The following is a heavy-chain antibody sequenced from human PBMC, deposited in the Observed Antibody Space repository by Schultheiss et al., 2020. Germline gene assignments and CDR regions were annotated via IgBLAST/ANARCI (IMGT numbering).Heavy chain of an antibody. D-gene: IGHD3-16*02. Sequence: GESLKISCKASGYTFTGYYMHWVRQAPGQGLEWMGWINPNSGGTNYAQKFQGRVTMTRDTSISTAYMELSRLRSDDTAVYYCARAALLRRLGELSLSYWGQGTRGTVAS. CDR1: GYTFTGYY. J-gene: IGHJ4*02. CDR2: INPNSGGT. V-gene: IGHV1-2*02. CDR3: ARAALLRRLGELSLSY.